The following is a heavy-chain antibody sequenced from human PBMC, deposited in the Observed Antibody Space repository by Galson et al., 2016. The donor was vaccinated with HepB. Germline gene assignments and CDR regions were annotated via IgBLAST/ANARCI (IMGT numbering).Heavy chain of an antibody. CDR1: GLTFNIQY. D-gene: IGHD3-22*01. V-gene: IGHV3-30-3*01. J-gene: IGHJ4*02. CDR3: ARDYWDYRDSSGSQFDY. CDR2: ISYDGSNK. Sequence: SLRLSCAVSGLTFNIQYMSWVRQAPGKGLEWVAVISYDGSNKYYADSVKGRLTISRDNSKNTLYLQMNSLRAEDTAVYYCARDYWDYRDSSGSQFDYWGQGILVTVSS.